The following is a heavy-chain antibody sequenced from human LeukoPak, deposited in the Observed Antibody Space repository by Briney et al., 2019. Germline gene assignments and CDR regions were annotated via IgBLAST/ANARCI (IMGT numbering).Heavy chain of an antibody. J-gene: IGHJ4*02. D-gene: IGHD5-24*01. V-gene: IGHV5-51*01. CDR3: AIINHPDGRVY. CDR1: GYPFTTSW. CDR2: IYAGNSDA. Sequence: GESLKISCQGFGYPFTTSWVGWVRQLPGKGLEWTAIIYAGNSDAKYSPSFQGQVSISTDRSISTAYLHWSSLKASDTAIYYCAIINHPDGRVYWGQGTLVTVSS.